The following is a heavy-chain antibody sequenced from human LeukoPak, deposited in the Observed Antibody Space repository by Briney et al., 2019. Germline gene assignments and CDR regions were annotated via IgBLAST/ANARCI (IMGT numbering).Heavy chain of an antibody. Sequence: SETLSLTCTVSGGSISSYYWSWIRQPPGKGLEWIGYIYYSGSTNYNPSLKSRVTISVDTSKNQFSLKLSSVTAADTAVYYCARDSPSYGSFDYWGQGTLVTVSS. V-gene: IGHV4-59*01. D-gene: IGHD5-18*01. J-gene: IGHJ4*02. CDR3: ARDSPSYGSFDY. CDR2: IYYSGST. CDR1: GGSISSYY.